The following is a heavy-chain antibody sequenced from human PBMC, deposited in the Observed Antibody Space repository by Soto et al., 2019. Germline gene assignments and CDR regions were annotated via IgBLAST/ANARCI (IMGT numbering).Heavy chain of an antibody. CDR2: IYYSGST. CDR1: GGSVSSGSYY. D-gene: IGHD1-1*01. J-gene: IGHJ4*02. CDR3: AREWNWKDLIDY. V-gene: IGHV4-61*01. Sequence: QVQLQESGPGLVKPSETLSLTCTVSGGSVSSGSYYWSWIRQPPGKGLEWIGYIYYSGSTNYNPTLKSRVTITVDTSKNQCSLKLSSVTSADTAVYYCAREWNWKDLIDYWGQGTLVTVSS.